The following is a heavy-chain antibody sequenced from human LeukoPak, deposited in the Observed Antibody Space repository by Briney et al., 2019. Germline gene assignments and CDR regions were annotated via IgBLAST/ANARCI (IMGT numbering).Heavy chain of an antibody. D-gene: IGHD2-2*01. CDR2: IYYSGST. Sequence: SETLSLTCIVSGGSISSSSYYWGWVRQPPGKGLEWIGSIYYSGSTYYSPSLQSRVTISVDTSKNQFSLNLRSVTAADTAVYYCARQDSRTPAAAFDLLGQGKMVTVSS. CDR3: ARQDSRTPAAAFDL. CDR1: GGSISSSSYY. J-gene: IGHJ3*01. V-gene: IGHV4-39*01.